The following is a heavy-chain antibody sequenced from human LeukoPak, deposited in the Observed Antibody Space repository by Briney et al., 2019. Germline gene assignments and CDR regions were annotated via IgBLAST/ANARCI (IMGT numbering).Heavy chain of an antibody. Sequence: PSETLSLTCTVSGGSISSYYWSWIRQPAGKGLEWIGRIYTSGSTNYNPSLKSRVTMSVDTSKNQFSRKLSSVTAADTAVYYCARDTPIVVVVAATPAGYWFDPWGQGTLVTVSS. V-gene: IGHV4-4*07. CDR1: GGSISSYY. CDR3: ARDTPIVVVVAATPAGYWFDP. J-gene: IGHJ5*02. CDR2: IYTSGST. D-gene: IGHD2-15*01.